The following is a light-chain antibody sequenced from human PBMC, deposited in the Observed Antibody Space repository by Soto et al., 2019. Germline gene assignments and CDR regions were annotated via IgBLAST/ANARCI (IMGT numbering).Light chain of an antibody. CDR2: KAS. V-gene: IGKV1-5*03. Sequence: DIQMTQSPSTLSASVRDTVTIPCRASQSIGSWLAWYQQKPVKAPTFLIYKASNLAYGFPSRCSGSGSGTILTLTISSLQPDEFGCYYCKHYDIYSISFGGGTKVQIK. CDR3: KHYDIYSIS. CDR1: QSIGSW. J-gene: IGKJ4*01.